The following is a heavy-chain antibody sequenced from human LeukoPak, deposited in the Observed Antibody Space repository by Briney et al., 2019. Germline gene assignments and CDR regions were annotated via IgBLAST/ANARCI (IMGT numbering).Heavy chain of an antibody. CDR1: GGSFSGYY. J-gene: IGHJ4*02. V-gene: IGHV4-34*01. D-gene: IGHD3-3*01. CDR2: INHSGST. CDR3: ARGTNSSRVYYDFWSGYPTRYYFDY. Sequence: SETLSLTCAVYGGSFSGYYWSWIRQPPGKGLEWIGEINHSGSTNYNPSLKSRVTISVDTSKNQFSLKLSSVTVADTAVYYCARGTNSSRVYYDFWSGYPTRYYFDYWGQGTLVTVSS.